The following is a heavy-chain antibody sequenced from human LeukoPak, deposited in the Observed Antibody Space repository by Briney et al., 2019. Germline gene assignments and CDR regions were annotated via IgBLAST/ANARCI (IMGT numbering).Heavy chain of an antibody. CDR3: ASSWTYYFDY. J-gene: IGHJ4*02. CDR1: GGSLSSYY. D-gene: IGHD3/OR15-3a*01. CDR2: IYTSGSI. Sequence: SETLSLTCTVSGGSLSSYYWSWIRQPAGKGLEWIGRIYTSGSINYNPSLKRRVTMSVDTSKNQFSLKLSSVTAADTAVYYCASSWTYYFDYWGQGTLVTVS. V-gene: IGHV4-4*07.